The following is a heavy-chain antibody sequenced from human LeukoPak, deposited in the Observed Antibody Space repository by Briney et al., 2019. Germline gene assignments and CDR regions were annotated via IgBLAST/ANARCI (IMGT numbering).Heavy chain of an antibody. CDR2: ISGSGGST. CDR3: AKGKYSGYDSDSDY. J-gene: IGHJ4*02. Sequence: GGSLRLSCAASGFTFSSYGMSWVRQAPGKGLEWVSAISGSGGSTYYADSVKGRFTISRDNSKNTLYLQMNSLRAEDTAVYYCAKGKYSGYDSDSDYWGQGTLVTVSS. CDR1: GFTFSSYG. V-gene: IGHV3-23*01. D-gene: IGHD5-12*01.